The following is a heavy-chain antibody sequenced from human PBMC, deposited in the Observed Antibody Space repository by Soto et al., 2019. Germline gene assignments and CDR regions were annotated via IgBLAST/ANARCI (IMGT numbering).Heavy chain of an antibody. CDR3: AKDEGAAVESPGD. V-gene: IGHV3-43*01. CDR2: INWDGRIA. J-gene: IGHJ4*01. CDR1: GFVFDDFT. D-gene: IGHD6-13*01. Sequence: GGSLRLSFAASGFVFDDFTMHWVPLFPGKGLQWVSYINWDGRIAMYADSVKGRFTISRDNTNNHLYLQMNSLRSDDTALYYCAKDEGAAVESPGDWGHGTLVTVSS.